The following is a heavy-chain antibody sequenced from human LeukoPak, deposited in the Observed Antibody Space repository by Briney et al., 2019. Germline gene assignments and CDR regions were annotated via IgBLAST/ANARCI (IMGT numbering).Heavy chain of an antibody. V-gene: IGHV3-64*01. CDR1: GFTFSSYA. Sequence: GGSLRLSCAASGFTFSSYAMHWVRQAPGKGLEYVSAISSNGGSTYHANSVKGRFTISRDNSKNTLYLQMGSLRAEDMAVYYCARGPDLYCSSTSCYASDYWGQGTLVTVSS. CDR3: ARGPDLYCSSTSCYASDY. CDR2: ISSNGGST. D-gene: IGHD2-2*01. J-gene: IGHJ4*02.